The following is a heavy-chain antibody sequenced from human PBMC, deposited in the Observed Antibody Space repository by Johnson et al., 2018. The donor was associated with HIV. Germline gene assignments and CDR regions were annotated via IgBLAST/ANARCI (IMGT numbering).Heavy chain of an antibody. Sequence: VQLVESGGGLVQPGRSLRLSCAASGFIFDDFGMNWVRHAPGKGLEWVSDVNWNGARTGYADSVKGRFTISRDNSKNTLFLQMNSLRAEDTALYYCARGIMITFGGVIPNDAFDIWGQGTMVTVSS. CDR3: ARGIMITFGGVIPNDAFDI. J-gene: IGHJ3*02. CDR2: VNWNGART. D-gene: IGHD3-16*02. CDR1: GFIFDDFG. V-gene: IGHV3-20*04.